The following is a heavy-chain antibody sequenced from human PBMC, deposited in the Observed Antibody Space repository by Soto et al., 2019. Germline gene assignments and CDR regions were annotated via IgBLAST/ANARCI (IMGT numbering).Heavy chain of an antibody. CDR2: TNPNGPDT. CDR1: ADTFTNDW. J-gene: IGHJ5*02. V-gene: IGHV5-51*03. CDR3: ARGASFRWDR. D-gene: IGHD2-15*01. Sequence: EVQLVQSGAEVKEPGESLHISCKGSADTFTNDWNGWVRQLSGEGLEGMGITNPNGPDTRYSPSFQGKVTTSVDRSVNTADLQWSSLTASDTSLYHCARGASFRWDRWGQGTLVTVSS.